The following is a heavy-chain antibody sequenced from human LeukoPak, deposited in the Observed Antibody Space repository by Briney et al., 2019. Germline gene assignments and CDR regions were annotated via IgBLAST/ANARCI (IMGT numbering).Heavy chain of an antibody. Sequence: SVKVSCKASGGTFSSYAISWVRQAPGQGLEWMGGIIPIFGTANYAQKFQGRVTITADESTSTAYMELSSLRSEDTAVYYCAREFSGAGHYHRYFDYWGQGTLVTVSS. CDR3: AREFSGAGHYHRYFDY. D-gene: IGHD3-10*01. CDR2: IIPIFGTA. V-gene: IGHV1-69*01. J-gene: IGHJ4*02. CDR1: GGTFSSYA.